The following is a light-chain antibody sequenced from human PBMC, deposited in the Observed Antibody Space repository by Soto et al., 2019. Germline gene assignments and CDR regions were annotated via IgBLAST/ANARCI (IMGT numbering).Light chain of an antibody. CDR2: DAS. Sequence: DIQMTQSPSTLSASVGDRVTITCRASQSISGWLAWYPQRPGKAPKLLIYDASSLESRVPSRFSGRGSGTEFTLTIGGLQPDDFAAYCWQLYSGYSLFTVVPGTIVDMK. CDR3: QLYSGYSLFT. CDR1: QSISGW. J-gene: IGKJ3*01. V-gene: IGKV1-5*01.